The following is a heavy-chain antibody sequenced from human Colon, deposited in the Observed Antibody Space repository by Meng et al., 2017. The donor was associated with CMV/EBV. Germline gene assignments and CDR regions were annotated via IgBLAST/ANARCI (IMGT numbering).Heavy chain of an antibody. CDR2: IKSKTDGGTT. CDR3: TTEGPGYCSSTSCSTFDY. J-gene: IGHJ4*02. CDR1: GFTFRSYE. Sequence: GGSLRLSCSASGFTFRSYEMNWVRQAPGKGLEWVGRIKSKTDGGTTDYAAPVKGRFTISRDDSKNTLYLQMNSLKTEDTAVYYCTTEGPGYCSSTSCSTFDYWGQGTLVTVSS. D-gene: IGHD2-2*01. V-gene: IGHV3-15*01.